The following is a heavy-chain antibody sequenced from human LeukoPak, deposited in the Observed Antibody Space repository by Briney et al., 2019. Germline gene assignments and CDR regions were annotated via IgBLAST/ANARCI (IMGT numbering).Heavy chain of an antibody. V-gene: IGHV4-34*01. CDR1: GGSISSYY. J-gene: IGHJ4*02. CDR3: ARQYCSSTSCAFDY. CDR2: INHSGST. D-gene: IGHD2-2*01. Sequence: SETLSLTCTVSGGSISSYYWSWIRQPPGKGLEWIGEINHSGSTNYKPSLKSRVTISVDTAKNQCSLKLSSVTAADTAVYYCARQYCSSTSCAFDYWGQGTLVTVSS.